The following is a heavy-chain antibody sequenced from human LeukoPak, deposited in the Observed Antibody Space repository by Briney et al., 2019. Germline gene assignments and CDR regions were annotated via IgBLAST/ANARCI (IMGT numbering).Heavy chain of an antibody. Sequence: GGSLRLSCAASGFTFSSYSMNWVRQAPGKGLEWVSSISSSSSYIYYADSVKGRFTISRDNAKNSLHLQMNSLRAEDTAVYYCARDQWLQSGSDYGMDVWGQGTTVTVSS. V-gene: IGHV3-21*01. CDR1: GFTFSSYS. J-gene: IGHJ6*02. CDR2: ISSSSSYI. CDR3: ARDQWLQSGSDYGMDV. D-gene: IGHD5-24*01.